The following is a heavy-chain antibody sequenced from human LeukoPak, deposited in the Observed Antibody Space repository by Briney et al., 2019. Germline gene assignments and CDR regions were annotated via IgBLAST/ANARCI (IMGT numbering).Heavy chain of an antibody. CDR3: AKVDGGLASAGTPDY. CDR2: ISGSADST. J-gene: IGHJ4*02. V-gene: IGHV3-23*01. D-gene: IGHD6-13*01. CDR1: GFTFSTYA. Sequence: PGGSLRLSCAASGFTFSTYAMSWVRQAPGKGLEWVSAISGSADSTYYADSVKGRFTISRDNSKNTLYLQMSSLRVDDTALYYCAKVDGGLASAGTPDYWGQGTLVTVSS.